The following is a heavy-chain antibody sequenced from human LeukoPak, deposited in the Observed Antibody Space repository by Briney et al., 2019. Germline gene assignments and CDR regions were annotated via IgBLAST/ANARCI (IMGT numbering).Heavy chain of an antibody. CDR3: ARTLVYYDILTGYYADY. V-gene: IGHV3-30*02. CDR2: IRYDGSNK. Sequence: GGSLRLSCAASGFTFSSYGMHWVRQAPGKGLEWVAFIRYDGSNKYYADSVKGRFTISRDNSKNTLYLQMNSLRAEDTAVYYCARTLVYYDILTGYYADYWGQGTLVTVSS. J-gene: IGHJ4*02. D-gene: IGHD3-9*01. CDR1: GFTFSSYG.